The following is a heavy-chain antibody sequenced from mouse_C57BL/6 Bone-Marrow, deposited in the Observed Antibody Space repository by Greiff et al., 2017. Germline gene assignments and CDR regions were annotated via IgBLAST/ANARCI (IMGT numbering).Heavy chain of an antibody. J-gene: IGHJ2*01. CDR3: TPFTTVVAGDY. D-gene: IGHD1-1*01. V-gene: IGHV14-4*01. CDR2: IDPENGDT. CDR1: GYNIKDDY. Sequence: EVQLQQSGAELVRPGASVKLSCTASGYNIKDDYMHWVKQRPEQGLEWIGWIDPENGDTEYNSKFKGKATLTADTSSNTAYLQLSSLTSEDTAVYYCTPFTTVVAGDYWGQGTTLTVSS.